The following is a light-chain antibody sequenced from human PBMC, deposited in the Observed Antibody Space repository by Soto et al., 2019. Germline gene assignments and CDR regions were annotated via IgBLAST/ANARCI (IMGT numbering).Light chain of an antibody. V-gene: IGKV3-11*01. Sequence: EIVLTQSPATLSLSPGERATLSCWASQSVSTYLAWYQQKPGQAPRLLIYDASSRATGIPARFSGSGSGTDFTLTISSVEPEDFAVDYCQQRSNWITFGQGTRLEIK. CDR3: QQRSNWIT. CDR2: DAS. CDR1: QSVSTY. J-gene: IGKJ5*01.